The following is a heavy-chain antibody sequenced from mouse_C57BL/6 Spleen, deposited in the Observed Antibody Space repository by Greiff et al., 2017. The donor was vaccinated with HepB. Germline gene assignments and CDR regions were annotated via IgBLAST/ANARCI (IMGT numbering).Heavy chain of an antibody. CDR2: IRLKSDNYAT. Sequence: EVKLEESGGGLVQPGGSMKLSCVASGFTFSNYWMNWVRQSPEKGLEWVAQIRLKSDNYATHYAESVKGRFTISRDDSKSSVYLQMNNLRAEDTGIYYCTPFTTASSSPAYYYAMDYWGQGTSVTVSS. CDR1: GFTFSNYW. J-gene: IGHJ4*01. V-gene: IGHV6-3*01. CDR3: TPFTTASSSPAYYYAMDY. D-gene: IGHD1-2*01.